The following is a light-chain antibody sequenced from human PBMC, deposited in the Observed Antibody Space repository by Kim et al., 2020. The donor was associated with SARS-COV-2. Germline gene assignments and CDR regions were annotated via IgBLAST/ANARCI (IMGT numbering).Light chain of an antibody. V-gene: IGKV3-20*01. J-gene: IGKJ2*01. CDR1: QSVSSNY. Sequence: PPGEGATLSCRASQSVSSNYLAWYRRHPGQAPRLLIYAASTMATGIPDRFSGSGSGTDFSLTVSRLKPEDFAVYYCQQYARSPPTFGQGTKLEI. CDR3: QQYARSPPT. CDR2: AAS.